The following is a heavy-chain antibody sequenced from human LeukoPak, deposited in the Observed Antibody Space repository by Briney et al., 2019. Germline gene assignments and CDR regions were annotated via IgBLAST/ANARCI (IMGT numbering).Heavy chain of an antibody. Sequence: ASVKVSCKASGYTFTSYGISWVRQAPGLGLEWMGWISAYNGNTNYAQKPQGRVTMTTDTSTSTAYMELRSLRSDDTAVYYCARDGYSYGYAHFFDYWGQGTLVTVSS. V-gene: IGHV1-18*01. CDR3: ARDGYSYGYAHFFDY. CDR1: GYTFTSYG. CDR2: ISAYNGNT. D-gene: IGHD5-18*01. J-gene: IGHJ4*02.